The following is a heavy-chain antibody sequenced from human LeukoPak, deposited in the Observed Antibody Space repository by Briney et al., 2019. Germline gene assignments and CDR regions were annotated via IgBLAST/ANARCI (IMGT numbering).Heavy chain of an antibody. D-gene: IGHD5-18*01. J-gene: IGHJ4*02. V-gene: IGHV3-23*01. CDR2: ISGCGGST. CDR1: WFTFSSYA. Sequence: TGGSLRLPCSASWFTFSSYAMSWVRQAAGKGREGVSAISGCGGSTNYADSVKGRFTISRDNSKNTLYLQLTSLRAADTAVYYCAKMLATAMGKDYWGQGTLVTVSS. CDR3: AKMLATAMGKDY.